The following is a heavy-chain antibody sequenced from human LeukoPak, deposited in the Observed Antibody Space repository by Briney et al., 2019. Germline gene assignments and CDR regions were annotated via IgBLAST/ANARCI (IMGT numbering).Heavy chain of an antibody. D-gene: IGHD1-26*01. Sequence: TAGGSLRLSCAASGSTFSSYSMNWVRQAPGKGLEWVSSISSSSSSIYYADSVKGRFTISRDNAKNSLYLQMNSLRAEDTAVYYCAREVPQYSGSYNYWGQGTLVTVSS. V-gene: IGHV3-21*01. CDR2: ISSSSSSI. CDR1: GSTFSSYS. J-gene: IGHJ4*02. CDR3: AREVPQYSGSYNY.